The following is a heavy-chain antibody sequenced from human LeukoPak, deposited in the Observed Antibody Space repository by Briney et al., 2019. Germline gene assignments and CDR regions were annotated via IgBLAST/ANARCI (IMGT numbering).Heavy chain of an antibody. Sequence: SETLSLTCTVSGGSISSSSYYWGWIRQPPGKGLEWIGSIYYSGSTYYNPSLKSRVTMSVDTSKNQFSLNLTSVTAADTAMYYCARRRYAYGDYVYWGQGTLVTVSS. V-gene: IGHV4-39*07. D-gene: IGHD4-17*01. CDR3: ARRRYAYGDYVY. CDR1: GGSISSSSYY. J-gene: IGHJ4*02. CDR2: IYYSGST.